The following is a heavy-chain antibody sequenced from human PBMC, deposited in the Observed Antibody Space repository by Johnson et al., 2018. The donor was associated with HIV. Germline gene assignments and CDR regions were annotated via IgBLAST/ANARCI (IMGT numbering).Heavy chain of an antibody. D-gene: IGHD5-18*01. CDR1: GFSLSDYY. V-gene: IGHV3-11*04. Sequence: QVQLVESGGGLVKPGASLRLSCAASGFSLSDYYMSWIRQAPGKGLGWVSYVSGSSSGIYYADPVRGRVTIFRDNAKNSLYLQMNSQRAEDTAVYYCARGDTAMGYDAFDIWGQGTMVTVSS. J-gene: IGHJ3*02. CDR3: ARGDTAMGYDAFDI. CDR2: VSGSSSGI.